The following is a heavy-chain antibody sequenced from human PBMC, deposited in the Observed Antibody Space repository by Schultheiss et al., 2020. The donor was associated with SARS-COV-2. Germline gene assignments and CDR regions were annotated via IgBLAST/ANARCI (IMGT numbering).Heavy chain of an antibody. Sequence: GESLKISCATSGFTFSSFAMMWVRQAPGKGLEWVSSISSSSSYIYYADSVKGRFTISRDNAKNSLYLQMDSLRAEDTAVYYCARDLLCNGGSCYSWTFDRWGQGTLVTVSS. V-gene: IGHV3-21*01. CDR1: GFTFSSFA. CDR3: ARDLLCNGGSCYSWTFDR. J-gene: IGHJ4*02. D-gene: IGHD2-15*01. CDR2: ISSSSSYI.